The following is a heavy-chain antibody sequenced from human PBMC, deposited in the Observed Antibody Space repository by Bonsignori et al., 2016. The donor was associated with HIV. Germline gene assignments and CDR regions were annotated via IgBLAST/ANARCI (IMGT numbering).Heavy chain of an antibody. D-gene: IGHD5-18*01. CDR1: GFTFSDSW. CDR3: IRGYHYFDD. Sequence: GGSLRLSCVASGFTFSDSWMYWARQVPGKGLLWVARISSNGRSTVYTDSVKGRFTISRDNAKNTLYLQMNSLRDEDTAVYYCIRGYHYFDDWGQGTLVTVSS. CDR2: ISSNGRST. V-gene: IGHV3-74*03. J-gene: IGHJ4*02.